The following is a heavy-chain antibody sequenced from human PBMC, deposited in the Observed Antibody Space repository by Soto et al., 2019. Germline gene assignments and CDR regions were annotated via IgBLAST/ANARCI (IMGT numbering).Heavy chain of an antibody. V-gene: IGHV3-30-3*01. CDR2: ISYDGSNK. J-gene: IGHJ4*02. CDR1: GFTFSSYA. Sequence: GGSLRLSCAASGFTFSSYAMHWVRQAPGKGLEWVAVISYDGSNKYYADSVKGRFTISRDNSKNTLYLQMNSLRAEDTAVYYCARGGDYYYDSSGYYYGTGFDYWGQGTLVTVSS. D-gene: IGHD3-22*01. CDR3: ARGGDYYYDSSGYYYGTGFDY.